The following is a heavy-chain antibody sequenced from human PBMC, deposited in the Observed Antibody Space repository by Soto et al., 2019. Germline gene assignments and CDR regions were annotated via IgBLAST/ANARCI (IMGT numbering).Heavy chain of an antibody. V-gene: IGHV3-33*01. CDR3: ARDREVQRVVRGPGGYMDV. CDR1: GFTFSSYG. CDR2: IWYDGSNK. D-gene: IGHD3-10*01. J-gene: IGHJ6*03. Sequence: GGSLRLSCAASGFTFSSYGMHWVRQAPGKGLEWVAVIWYDGSNKYYADSVKGRFTISRDNSKNTLYLQMNSLRAEDTAVYYCARDREVQRVVRGPGGYMDVWGKGTTVTVSS.